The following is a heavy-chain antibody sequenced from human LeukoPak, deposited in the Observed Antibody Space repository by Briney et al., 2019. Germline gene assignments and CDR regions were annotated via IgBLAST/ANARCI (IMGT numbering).Heavy chain of an antibody. CDR1: GGTFSSYA. D-gene: IGHD6-6*01. V-gene: IGHV1-69*13. CDR3: ARGEYSSSSPLDY. Sequence: GASVKVSCKASGGTFSSYAISWVRQAPGQGLEWMGGIIPIFGTANYAHKFQGRVTITADESTSTAYMELSSLRSEDTAVYYCARGEYSSSSPLDYWGQGTLVTVSS. J-gene: IGHJ4*02. CDR2: IIPIFGTA.